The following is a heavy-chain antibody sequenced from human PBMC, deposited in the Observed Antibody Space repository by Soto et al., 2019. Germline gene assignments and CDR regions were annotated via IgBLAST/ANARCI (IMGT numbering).Heavy chain of an antibody. V-gene: IGHV1-69*01. CDR3: ARVGGVGAPPGADY. J-gene: IGHJ4*02. D-gene: IGHD1-26*01. CDR2: VIPILGQA. Sequence: QVQLVQSGAEVKKPGCSVKVSCKASGGIFSSYAISWLRQDPGQGLEWMGAVIPILGQAYYAQNLQDRVTITADESTRTTYMELSSLRSEDTAVYFCARVGGVGAPPGADYWGQGTLVTVSS. CDR1: GGIFSSYA.